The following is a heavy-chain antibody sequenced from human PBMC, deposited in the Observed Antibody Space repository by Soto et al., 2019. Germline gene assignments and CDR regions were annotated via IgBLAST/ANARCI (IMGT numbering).Heavy chain of an antibody. Sequence: EVQLVESGGGLVQPGRSLRLSCAASGFTVRGSAMHWVRQVKGGGLEWVAGIYGSGAVGYVGAVRGRCTISRDVAKISLHLQMNSLTFEATALYYCVGEIWSGCADVWGQGTTVTFSS. CDR2: IYGSGAV. CDR3: VGEIWSGCADV. V-gene: IGHV3-9*01. D-gene: IGHD3-10*01. J-gene: IGHJ6*02. CDR1: GFTVRGSA.